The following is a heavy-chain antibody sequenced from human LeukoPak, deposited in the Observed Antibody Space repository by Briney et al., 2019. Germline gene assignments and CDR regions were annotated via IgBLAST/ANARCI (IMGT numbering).Heavy chain of an antibody. CDR1: GGSISSDY. CDR3: ARVVGATGSSDY. CDR2: IYYIGST. J-gene: IGHJ4*02. V-gene: IGHV4-59*01. Sequence: WETLSLTCTVSGGSISSDYWSWIRQHPGKGLEWIGYIYYIGSTNYNPSLKSRITISVDTSKSHFSLKLSSVTAADTAVYYCARVVGATGSSDYWGQGTLVTVSS. D-gene: IGHD1-26*01.